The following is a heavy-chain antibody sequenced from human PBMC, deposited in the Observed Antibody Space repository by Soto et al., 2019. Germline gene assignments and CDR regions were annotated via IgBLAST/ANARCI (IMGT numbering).Heavy chain of an antibody. CDR2: ISSSSSYT. Sequence: GGSLRLSCVASGFTFSDYYMSWIRQAPGKGLEWVSYISSSSSYTNYADSVKGRFTISRDNAKNSLYLQMNSLRAEDTAVYYCARDHHRYSGYDYVDYWGQGNMVTVSS. V-gene: IGHV3-11*05. CDR1: GFTFSDYY. D-gene: IGHD5-12*01. J-gene: IGHJ4*02. CDR3: ARDHHRYSGYDYVDY.